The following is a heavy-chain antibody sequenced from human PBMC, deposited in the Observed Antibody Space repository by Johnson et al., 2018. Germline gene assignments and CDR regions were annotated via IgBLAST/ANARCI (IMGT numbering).Heavy chain of an antibody. CDR2: ISGSGGST. Sequence: EVQLVESGGGLVQPGGSLRLSCAASGFTFSSYAMSWVRQAPGQGLEWVSAISGSGGSTYYADSVKGRFTISRDNSKNTLYLQMNSLSAEATAVYYCGSSGWYGQYVQHWGQGTLVTVSS. CDR1: GFTFSSYA. J-gene: IGHJ1*01. CDR3: GSSGWYGQYVQH. D-gene: IGHD6-19*01. V-gene: IGHV3-23*04.